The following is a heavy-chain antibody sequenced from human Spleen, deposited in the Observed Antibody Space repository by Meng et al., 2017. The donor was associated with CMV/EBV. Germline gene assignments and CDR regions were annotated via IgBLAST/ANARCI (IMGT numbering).Heavy chain of an antibody. Sequence: GESLKISCAASGFTFSSYAMHWVRQAPGKGLEYVSDISSTGGSTYYADSVKGSFTISRDNSKNTLYLQMGSLRAEDMAVYYCARGNNWNGYYYGMDVWGQGTTVTVSS. CDR2: ISSTGGST. V-gene: IGHV3-64*02. CDR3: ARGNNWNGYYYGMDV. D-gene: IGHD1-1*01. J-gene: IGHJ6*02. CDR1: GFTFSSYA.